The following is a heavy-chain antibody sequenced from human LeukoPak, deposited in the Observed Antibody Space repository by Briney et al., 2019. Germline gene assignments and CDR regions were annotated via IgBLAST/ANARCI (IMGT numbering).Heavy chain of an antibody. Sequence: GGSLRLSCAASGFIFSNSAMNWVRQAPGKGLEWVSSINNDGSYIYYAGSVKGRFTISRDNAKNSLYLRLNSLRVEDTAVYYCARDRQDIVVVPAAYDYWGQGTLVTVSS. CDR1: GFIFSNSA. CDR2: INNDGSYI. D-gene: IGHD2-2*01. V-gene: IGHV3-21*01. CDR3: ARDRQDIVVVPAAYDY. J-gene: IGHJ4*02.